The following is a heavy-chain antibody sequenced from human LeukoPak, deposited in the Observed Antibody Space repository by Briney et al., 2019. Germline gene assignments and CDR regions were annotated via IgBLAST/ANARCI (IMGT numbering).Heavy chain of an antibody. J-gene: IGHJ4*02. V-gene: IGHV1-2*02. D-gene: IGHD3-10*01. CDR3: ASGGDITMVRGATDY. Sequence: GASVKVSCKASGYTFTGYYMHWVRQAPGQGLGWMGWINPNSGGTNYAQKFQGRVTMTRDTSISTAYMELSRLRSDDTAVYYCASGGDITMVRGATDYWGQGTLVTVSS. CDR1: GYTFTGYY. CDR2: INPNSGGT.